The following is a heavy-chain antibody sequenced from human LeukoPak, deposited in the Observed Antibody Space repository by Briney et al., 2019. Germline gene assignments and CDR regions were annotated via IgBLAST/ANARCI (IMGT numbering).Heavy chain of an antibody. D-gene: IGHD5-18*01. CDR1: GFTFSSYA. CDR2: ISGGGGST. CDR3: AKDHSVFAAMAY. V-gene: IGHV3-23*01. Sequence: GGSLRLSCAASGFTFSSYAMSWVRQAPGKGLEWVSAISGGGGSTYYADSVKGRFTVSRDNSKNTLYLQMNSLRAEDTAVYYCAKDHSVFAAMAYWGQGTLVTVSP. J-gene: IGHJ4*02.